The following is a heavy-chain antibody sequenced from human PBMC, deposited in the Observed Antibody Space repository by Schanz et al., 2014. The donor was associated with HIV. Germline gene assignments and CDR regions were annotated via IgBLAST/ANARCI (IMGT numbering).Heavy chain of an antibody. D-gene: IGHD2-2*01. CDR1: GGSFIDHA. CDR3: ARNRYNLLPFDY. CDR2: INPDNAGT. Sequence: QVHLEQSGAEVRKPGSSMKVSCKTSGGSFIDHAISWVRQAPGQGLEWMGWINPDNAGTNYAQKFKGRVTMTRDTSISTASMELSRLRYDDTAVYFCARNRYNLLPFDYWGQGTLVTVSS. V-gene: IGHV1-2*02. J-gene: IGHJ4*02.